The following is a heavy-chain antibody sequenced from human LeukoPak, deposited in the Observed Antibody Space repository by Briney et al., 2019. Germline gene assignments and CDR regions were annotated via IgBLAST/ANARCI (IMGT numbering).Heavy chain of an antibody. CDR2: INPNSGGT. D-gene: IGHD2-21*01. Sequence: GVSVNVSCKASGYTFTGYYMHWVRQAPGQGLEWMGWINPNSGGTNYAQKFQGRVTMTRDTSISTAYMELSRLRSDDTAVYYCARGRILRFNWFDPWGQGTLVTVSS. V-gene: IGHV1-2*02. J-gene: IGHJ5*02. CDR1: GYTFTGYY. CDR3: ARGRILRFNWFDP.